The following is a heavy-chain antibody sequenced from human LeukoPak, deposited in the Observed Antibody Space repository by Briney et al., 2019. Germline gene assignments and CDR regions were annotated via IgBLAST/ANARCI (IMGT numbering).Heavy chain of an antibody. CDR1: GFTFSSYW. D-gene: IGHD6-13*01. CDR3: AKTRIAAAGRGFADY. V-gene: IGHV3-7*01. CDR2: IKQDGSEK. Sequence: GGSLRLSCAASGFTFSSYWMSWVRQAPGKGLEWVANIKQDGSEKYYVDSVKGRFTISRDNAKNSLYLQMNSLRAEDTAVYYCAKTRIAAAGRGFADYWGQGTLVTVSS. J-gene: IGHJ4*02.